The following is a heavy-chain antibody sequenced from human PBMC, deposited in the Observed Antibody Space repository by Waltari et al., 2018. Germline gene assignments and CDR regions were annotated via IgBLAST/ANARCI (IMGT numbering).Heavy chain of an antibody. D-gene: IGHD5-12*01. V-gene: IGHV4-39*07. CDR1: GGSISSSSYY. CDR3: ARDRGGYDNQQSNWFDP. J-gene: IGHJ5*02. Sequence: QLQLQESGPGLVKPSETLSLTCTVSGGSISSSSYYWGWIRQPPGKGLEWIGSIYYSGRTYYNPSLKSRVTISVDTSKNQFSLKLSSVTAADTAVYYCARDRGGYDNQQSNWFDPWGQGTLVTVSS. CDR2: IYYSGRT.